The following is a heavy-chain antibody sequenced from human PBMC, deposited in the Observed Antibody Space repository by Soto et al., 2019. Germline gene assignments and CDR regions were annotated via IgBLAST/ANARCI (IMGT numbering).Heavy chain of an antibody. CDR3: ARVPGYSIGDL. V-gene: IGHV1-3*01. D-gene: IGHD2-21*01. CDR2: INAGNGNT. CDR1: GYTFTSYA. J-gene: IGHJ2*01. Sequence: QVQLVQSGAEVKKPGASVTVSCKASGYTFTSYAMHWVRQAPGQRLEWMGWINAGNGNTKYSQKFQVRVTITRDTSAGTAYVELSCLRSEDTAVYYCARVPGYSIGDLWGRGTLVTVSS.